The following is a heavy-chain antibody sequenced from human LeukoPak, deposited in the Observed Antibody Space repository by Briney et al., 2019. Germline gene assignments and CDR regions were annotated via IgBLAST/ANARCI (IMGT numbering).Heavy chain of an antibody. CDR2: INHSGST. Sequence: SETLSLTCAVYGGSFSGYYWSWIRQPPGKGLEWIGEINHSGSTNYNPSLKSRVTISVDTSKNQFSLKLSSVTAADTAVYYCARERITMVRGRPDYYYYYMDVWGKGTTVTVSS. CDR1: GGSFSGYY. D-gene: IGHD3-10*01. V-gene: IGHV4-34*01. CDR3: ARERITMVRGRPDYYYYYMDV. J-gene: IGHJ6*03.